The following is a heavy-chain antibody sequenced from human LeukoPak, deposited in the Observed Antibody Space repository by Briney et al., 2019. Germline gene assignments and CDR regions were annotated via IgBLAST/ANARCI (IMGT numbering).Heavy chain of an antibody. J-gene: IGHJ3*02. V-gene: IGHV4-34*01. CDR1: GGSFSGYY. CDR2: INHSGST. D-gene: IGHD3-22*01. CDR3: ARLIPNDYYDSSGYPLEAFDI. Sequence: TASETLSLTCAVYGGSFSGYYWSWIRQPPGKGLEWIGEINHSGSTNYNPSLKSRVTISVDTSKNQFSLKLSSVTAADTAVYYCARLIPNDYYDSSGYPLEAFDIWGQGTMVTVSS.